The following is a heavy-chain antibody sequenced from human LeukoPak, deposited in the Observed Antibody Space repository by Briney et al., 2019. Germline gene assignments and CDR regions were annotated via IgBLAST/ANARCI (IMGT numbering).Heavy chain of an antibody. CDR2: MNPNSGNT. D-gene: IGHD2-2*01. V-gene: IGHV1-8*01. CDR1: GYTFTSYD. J-gene: IGHJ5*02. CDR3: ARGIGYCSSTSCPYNWFDP. Sequence: ASVKVSCKASGYTFTSYDINWVRQATGQGLEWMGWMNPNSGNTGYAQKFQGRVTMTRNTPISTAYMELSSLRSEDTAVYYCARGIGYCSSTSCPYNWFDPWGQGTLVTVSS.